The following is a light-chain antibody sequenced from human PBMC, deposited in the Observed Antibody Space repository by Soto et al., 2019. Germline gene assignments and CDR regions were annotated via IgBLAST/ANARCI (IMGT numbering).Light chain of an antibody. Sequence: DIQMTQTPSSVSASVGDRVTITCRASQGISRRLAWYQQKPGKAPKLLIYAASNFQIGVPSRFSGSGSGTDFSLTISSLQPEDFATYYCQQANSFPFTFGQGTKVEIK. V-gene: IGKV1-12*01. CDR3: QQANSFPFT. J-gene: IGKJ2*01. CDR1: QGISRR. CDR2: AAS.